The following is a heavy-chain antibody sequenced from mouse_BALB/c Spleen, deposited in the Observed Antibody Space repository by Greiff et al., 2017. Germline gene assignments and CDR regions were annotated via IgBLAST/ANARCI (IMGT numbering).Heavy chain of an antibody. Sequence: EVKLVESGGGLVQPGGSLKLSCAASGFTFSSYTMSWVRQTPEKRLEWVAYISNGGGSTYYPDTVKGRFTISRDNAKNTLYLQMSSLKSEDTAMYYCGRHGGDYRGQGTSVTVSS. J-gene: IGHJ4*01. CDR3: GRHGGDY. CDR2: ISNGGGST. V-gene: IGHV5-12-2*01. CDR1: GFTFSSYT.